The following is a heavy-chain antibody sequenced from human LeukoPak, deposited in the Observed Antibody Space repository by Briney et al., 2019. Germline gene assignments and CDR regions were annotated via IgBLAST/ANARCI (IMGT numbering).Heavy chain of an antibody. D-gene: IGHD3-22*01. CDR1: GGSISSGGYY. V-gene: IGHV4-31*03. CDR2: IYYSGST. J-gene: IGHJ4*02. CDR3: ARMRQMVYVISGYDSSGYTDY. Sequence: SETLSLTCTVSGGSISSGGYYWSWIRQHPGKGLEWIGYIYYSGSTYYNPSLKSRVTISVDTSKNQFSLKLSSVTAADTAVYYCARMRQMVYVISGYDSSGYTDYWGQGTLVTVSS.